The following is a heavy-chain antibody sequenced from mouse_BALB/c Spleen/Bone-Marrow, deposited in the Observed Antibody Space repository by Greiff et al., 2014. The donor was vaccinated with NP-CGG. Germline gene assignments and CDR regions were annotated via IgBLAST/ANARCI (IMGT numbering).Heavy chain of an antibody. CDR3: ARGGLRYFDV. J-gene: IGHJ1*01. CDR2: ISSGGST. CDR1: GFTFSSYA. V-gene: IGHV5-6-5*01. D-gene: IGHD3-2*02. Sequence: DVMLVESGGGLVKPGGSLKLSCAAPGFTFSSYAMSWVRQTPEKRLEWVASISSGGSTYYPDSVKGRFTISRDNARNILYLQMSSLRSEDTAMYYCARGGLRYFDVWGAGTTVTVSS.